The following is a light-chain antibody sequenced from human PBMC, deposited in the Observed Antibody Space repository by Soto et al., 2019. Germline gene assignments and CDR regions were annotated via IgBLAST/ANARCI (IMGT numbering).Light chain of an antibody. V-gene: IGLV1-40*01. CDR2: GNS. Sequence: QSALTQPPSVSGAPGQRVTISCTGSSSNIGAGYDVHWYQQLPGTAPKFLIYGNSNRPSGVPDRFSGSKSGTSASLVITGLQAEDEADYYCQSYDSSLSGVVFGGGTKVTVL. CDR3: QSYDSSLSGVV. CDR1: SSNIGAGYD. J-gene: IGLJ2*01.